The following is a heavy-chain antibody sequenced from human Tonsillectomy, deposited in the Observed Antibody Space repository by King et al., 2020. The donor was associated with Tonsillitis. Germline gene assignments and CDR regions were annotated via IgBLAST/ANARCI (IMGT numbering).Heavy chain of an antibody. D-gene: IGHD2-15*01. V-gene: IGHV1-2*02. J-gene: IGHJ3*02. CDR3: ARPVYWLVVAATFAFDI. Sequence: QLVQSGAEVKKPGASVKVSCKASGYTFTGYYMHWVRQAPEQGLECMGWINPNSGVPNYAQNSQGRVTMTRDTSISTAYMERSRLRSDDTAVYYCARPVYWLVVAATFAFDIWGQGTMVTVSS. CDR2: INPNSGVP. CDR1: GYTFTGYY.